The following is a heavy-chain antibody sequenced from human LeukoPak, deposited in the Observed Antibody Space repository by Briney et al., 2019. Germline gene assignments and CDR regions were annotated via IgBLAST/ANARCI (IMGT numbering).Heavy chain of an antibody. CDR1: GVSISSYY. V-gene: IGHV4-59*08. CDR3: ARHVDSSDY. J-gene: IGHJ4*02. CDR2: IYYSGST. Sequence: PSETLSLTCTVSGVSISSYYWSWFRQPPRKGLEWIGYIYYSGSTNYNPSLKSRVTISVDTSKNQFSLKLSSVTAADTAVYYCARHVDSSDYWGQGTLVTVSS.